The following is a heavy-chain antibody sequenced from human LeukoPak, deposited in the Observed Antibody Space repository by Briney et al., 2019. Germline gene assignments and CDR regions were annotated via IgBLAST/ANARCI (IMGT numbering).Heavy chain of an antibody. CDR3: AKGRIQSYMAPEY. CDR1: AFTFGSFG. Sequence: GGSLRLSCAASAFTFGSFGMSWVRQAPGKGLEWVSAISDTGGSTFYADSVKGRFTISRDNSKSTLYLQMNSLRAEDTAVYYCAKGRIQSYMAPEYWGQGTLVTVSS. J-gene: IGHJ4*02. V-gene: IGHV3-23*01. D-gene: IGHD5-18*01. CDR2: ISDTGGST.